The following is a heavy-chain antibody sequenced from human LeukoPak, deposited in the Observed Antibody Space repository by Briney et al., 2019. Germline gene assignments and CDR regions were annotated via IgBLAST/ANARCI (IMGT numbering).Heavy chain of an antibody. Sequence: ASVKVSCKASGGTFNSCAISWVRQAPGQGLEWMGGIIPIFGIANYAQKFQGRVTITADESTSTAYMELSSLRSEDTAVYYCARAPYSSGGSTNYYYYYYMDVWDKGTTVTV. V-gene: IGHV1-69*13. CDR1: GGTFNSCA. CDR2: IIPIFGIA. CDR3: ARAPYSSGGSTNYYYYYYMDV. D-gene: IGHD6-19*01. J-gene: IGHJ6*03.